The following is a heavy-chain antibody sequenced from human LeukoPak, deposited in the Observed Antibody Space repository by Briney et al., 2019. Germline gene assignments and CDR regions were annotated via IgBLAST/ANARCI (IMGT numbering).Heavy chain of an antibody. CDR2: ISSNGGST. CDR1: GLTFSSYA. CDR3: ARSDGG. Sequence: GGSLRLSCAASGLTFSSYAMHWVRQAPGKGLEYVSAISSNGGSTYYANSVKGRFTISRDNSKNALYLQMGSLRAEDMAVYYCARSDGGWGQGTLVTVSP. V-gene: IGHV3-64*01. D-gene: IGHD3-10*01. J-gene: IGHJ4*02.